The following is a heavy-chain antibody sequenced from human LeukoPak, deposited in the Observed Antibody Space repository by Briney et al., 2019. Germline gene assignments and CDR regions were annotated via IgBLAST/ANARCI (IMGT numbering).Heavy chain of an antibody. V-gene: IGHV4-39*07. CDR2: IYYSGST. CDR3: ARDGCSGGSCYSKNWFDP. J-gene: IGHJ5*02. D-gene: IGHD2-15*01. CDR1: GGSISSSSYY. Sequence: PSETLSLTCTVSGGSISSSSYYWGWIRQPPGKGLEWIGSIYYSGSTYYNPSLKSRVTISVDTSKNQFSLKLSSVTAADTAVYYCARDGCSGGSCYSKNWFDPWGQGTLVTVSS.